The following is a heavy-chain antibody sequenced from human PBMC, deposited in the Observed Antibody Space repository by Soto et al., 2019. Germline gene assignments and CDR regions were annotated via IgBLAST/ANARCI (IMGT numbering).Heavy chain of an antibody. CDR1: GFSVSTYG. J-gene: IGHJ4*02. V-gene: IGHV3-30*18. CDR3: AKAFGNYGSFDY. Sequence: QVHLVESGGGVVQPGRSLRLSCAASGFSVSTYGMHWVRQAPGKGLEWVAFISNYGSNKYYADSVKGRVTISRDNSKNTLYLQMNSLRAEDTAVYYCAKAFGNYGSFDYWGQGTLVTVSS. D-gene: IGHD1-7*01. CDR2: ISNYGSNK.